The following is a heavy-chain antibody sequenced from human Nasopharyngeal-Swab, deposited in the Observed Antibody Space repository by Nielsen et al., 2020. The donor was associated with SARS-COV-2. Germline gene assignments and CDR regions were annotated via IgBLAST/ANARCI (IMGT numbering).Heavy chain of an antibody. J-gene: IGHJ4*02. D-gene: IGHD1-26*01. CDR1: GYTFTSYA. V-gene: IGHV7-4-1*02. Sequence: ASVKVSCKASGYTFTSYAMNLVRQAPGQELEWMGWINTNTGNPTYAQGFTGRFVFSLDTSVSTAYLQISSLKAEDTAVYYCARDAVGATIGFFYYWGQGTLVTVSS. CDR3: ARDAVGATIGFFYY. CDR2: INTNTGNP.